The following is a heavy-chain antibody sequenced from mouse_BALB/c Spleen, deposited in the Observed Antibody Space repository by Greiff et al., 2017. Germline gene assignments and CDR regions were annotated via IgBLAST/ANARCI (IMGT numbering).Heavy chain of an antibody. J-gene: IGHJ3*01. CDR3: ARGGYRYSWFAY. CDR2: ISYSGST. V-gene: IGHV3-2*02. CDR1: GYSITSDYA. Sequence: EVQLVESGPGLVKPSQSLSLTCTVTGYSITSDYAWNWIRQFPGNKLEWMGYISYSGSTSYNPSLKSRISITRDTSKNQFFLQLNSVTTEDTATYYCARGGYRYSWFAYWGQGTLVTVSA. D-gene: IGHD2-14*01.